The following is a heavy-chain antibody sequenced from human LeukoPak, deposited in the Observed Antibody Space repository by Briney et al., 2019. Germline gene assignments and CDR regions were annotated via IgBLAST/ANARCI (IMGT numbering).Heavy chain of an antibody. V-gene: IGHV3-7*01. CDR1: GFTFSSYW. CDR3: ARGTIRYSSGWYLGY. J-gene: IGHJ4*02. CDR2: IKQDGSEK. Sequence: GGSLRLSCAASGFTFSSYWMSWVRQARGKGLEWVANIKQDGSEKYYVDSVKGRFTIPRDNAKNSLYLQMNSLRAEDTAVYYCARGTIRYSSGWYLGYWGQGTLVTVSS. D-gene: IGHD6-19*01.